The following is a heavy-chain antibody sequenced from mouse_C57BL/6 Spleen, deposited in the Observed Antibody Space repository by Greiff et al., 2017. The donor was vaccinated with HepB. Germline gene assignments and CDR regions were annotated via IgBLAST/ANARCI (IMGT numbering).Heavy chain of an antibody. Sequence: ESGPGLVKPSQSLSLTCSVTGYSITSGYYWNWIRQFPGNKLEWMGYISYDGSNNYNPSLKNRISITRDTSKNQFFLKLNSVTTEDTATYYCARDRSSSFYWYFDVWGTGTTVTVSS. CDR2: ISYDGSN. CDR1: GYSITSGYY. J-gene: IGHJ1*03. V-gene: IGHV3-6*01. CDR3: ARDRSSSFYWYFDV. D-gene: IGHD1-1*01.